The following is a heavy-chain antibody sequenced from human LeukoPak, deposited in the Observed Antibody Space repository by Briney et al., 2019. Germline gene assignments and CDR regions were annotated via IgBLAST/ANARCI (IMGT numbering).Heavy chain of an antibody. CDR1: GGSFSGYY. V-gene: IGHV4-34*12. CDR3: ARGYSGYDYSVSAYYFDY. J-gene: IGHJ4*02. CDR2: IIHSGST. D-gene: IGHD5-12*01. Sequence: SETLSLTCAVYGGSFSGYYWSWIRQPPGKGLEWIGEIIHSGSTNHNPSLKSRVTISVDTSKNQFSLRLSSVTAADTAVYYCARGYSGYDYSVSAYYFDYWGQGTLVTVSS.